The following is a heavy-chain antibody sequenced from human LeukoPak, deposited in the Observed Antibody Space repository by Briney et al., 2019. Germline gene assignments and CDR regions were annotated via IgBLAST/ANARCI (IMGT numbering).Heavy chain of an antibody. V-gene: IGHV4-30-2*01. CDR2: IYHRGST. D-gene: IGHD5-18*01. J-gene: IGHJ4*02. CDR3: ASSAAMADGFDY. Sequence: PSQTLSLTCAVSGGSIISGGHSWSWIRQPPGTGLEWIGYIYHRGSTYYNPSLKSRVTISVDRSKNQFSLKLSSVTAADTAVYYCASSAAMADGFDYWGQGTLVTVSS. CDR1: GGSIISGGHS.